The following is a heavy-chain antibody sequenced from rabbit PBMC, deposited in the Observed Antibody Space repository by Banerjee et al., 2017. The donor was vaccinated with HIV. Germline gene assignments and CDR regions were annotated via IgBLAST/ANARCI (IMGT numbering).Heavy chain of an antibody. Sequence: QEQLEESGGDLVKPDGSLTLTCKASGFSFSSSYYTCWVRQAPGKGLELIACIYTSSGSTWHANWVNGRFTISRSTSLNTVDLKMTSLSAAATAPYFCARDPGYTYFFNLWGPGTLVTVS. D-gene: IGHD8-1*01. CDR2: IYTSSGST. V-gene: IGHV1S43*01. CDR3: ARDPGYTYFFNL. CDR1: GFSFSSSYY. J-gene: IGHJ4*01.